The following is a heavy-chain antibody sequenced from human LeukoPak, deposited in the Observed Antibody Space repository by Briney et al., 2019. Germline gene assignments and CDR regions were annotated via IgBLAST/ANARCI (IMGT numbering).Heavy chain of an antibody. V-gene: IGHV3-23*01. CDR2: ISGSGGST. CDR1: GFTFSSYA. D-gene: IGHD4-23*01. J-gene: IGHJ5*02. CDR3: AKDRVDYGGWFDP. Sequence: QTGGSLRLSCAASGFTFSSYAMSWVRQAPGKGREWVSAISGSGGSTYYADSVKGRFTISRDNSKNTLYLQMNSLRAEDTAVYYCAKDRVDYGGWFDPWGQGTLVTVSS.